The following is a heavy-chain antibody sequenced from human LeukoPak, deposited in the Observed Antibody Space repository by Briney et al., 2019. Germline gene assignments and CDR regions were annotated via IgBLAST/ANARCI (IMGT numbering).Heavy chain of an antibody. CDR1: GFTFSSYS. CDR2: ISSSSSTI. J-gene: IGHJ4*02. V-gene: IGHV3-48*01. CDR3: ARDISSYGDSSLYDY. D-gene: IGHD4-17*01. Sequence: GGSLRLSCAASGFTFSSYSMNRVRQAPGKGLEWVSYISSSSSTIYYADSVKGRFTISRDNAKNSLYLQMNSLRAEDTAVYYCARDISSYGDSSLYDYWGQGTLVTVSS.